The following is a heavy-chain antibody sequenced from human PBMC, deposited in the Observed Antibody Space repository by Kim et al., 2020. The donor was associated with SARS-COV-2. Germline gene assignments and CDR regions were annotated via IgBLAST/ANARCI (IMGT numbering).Heavy chain of an antibody. D-gene: IGHD3-22*01. CDR3: ARDIAHYYCSWMYFCY. J-gene: IGHJ4*03. Sequence: GGSLRLSCASSGFTFDDYAMHWVRQPPGKGMECVSGINCNGGSTGYADSVKGRFTISRDNARHSLYLEMTSLRADDTSLYFCARDIAHYYCSWMYFCY. V-gene: IGHV3-9*01. CDR2: INCNGGST. CDR1: GFTFDDYA.